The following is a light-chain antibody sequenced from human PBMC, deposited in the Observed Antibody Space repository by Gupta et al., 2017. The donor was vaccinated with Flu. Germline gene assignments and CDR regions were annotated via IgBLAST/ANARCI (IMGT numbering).Light chain of an antibody. CDR2: GAS. CDR1: QSVSSN. Sequence: EIVMTQSPATLSVSPGERATLSCRASQSVSSNLAWYQQKPGQAPRLLIYGASTRATGIPVRFSGSGSGTVFTLTISSRQSEDFAVYYCQQYNDWPPWTFGRGTRVEIK. J-gene: IGKJ1*01. V-gene: IGKV3-15*01. CDR3: QQYNDWPPWT.